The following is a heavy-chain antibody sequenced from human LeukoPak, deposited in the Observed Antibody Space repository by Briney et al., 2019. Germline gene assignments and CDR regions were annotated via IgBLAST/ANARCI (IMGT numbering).Heavy chain of an antibody. CDR2: ISSSGSTI. CDR1: GFTFSSYE. V-gene: IGHV3-48*03. D-gene: IGHD2-15*01. Sequence: GGSLRLSCAASGFTFSSYEMNWVRQAPGKGLQWVSYISSSGSTIYYADSVKARFTISRDNAKNSLYLQMNSLRAEGTAVYYCAREVGGGSSSPAFDYWGQGTLVTVSS. J-gene: IGHJ4*02. CDR3: AREVGGGSSSPAFDY.